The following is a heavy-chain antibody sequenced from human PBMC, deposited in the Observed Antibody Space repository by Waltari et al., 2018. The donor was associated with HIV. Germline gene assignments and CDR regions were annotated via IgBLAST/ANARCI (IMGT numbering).Heavy chain of an antibody. J-gene: IGHJ3*02. Sequence: EVPLVESGGGLVQPGGSLRLSCAASGFPLSSYWMSWFRQAPGKGLEWVANIKQDGSEKYYVDSVKGRFTISRDNAKNSLYLQMNSLRAEDTAVYYCARDNWNDGLDIWGQGTMVTVSS. CDR3: ARDNWNDGLDI. CDR1: GFPLSSYW. CDR2: IKQDGSEK. V-gene: IGHV3-7*01. D-gene: IGHD1-1*01.